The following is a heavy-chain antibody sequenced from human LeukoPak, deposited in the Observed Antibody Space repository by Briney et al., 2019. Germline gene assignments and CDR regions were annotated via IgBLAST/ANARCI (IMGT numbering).Heavy chain of an antibody. CDR1: GYIFTDYY. CDR2: IDPNSGGT. D-gene: IGHD2-15*01. V-gene: IGHV1/OR15-1*01. Sequence: VASVKVSCKASGYIFTDYYMHWVRQAPGQELGWMGRIDPNSGGTNYAQKFQGRVTMTRDTSISTAYTELSSLRSEDTAVYYCARGRSGGSLRANWFDPWGQGTLVTVSS. J-gene: IGHJ5*02. CDR3: ARGRSGGSLRANWFDP.